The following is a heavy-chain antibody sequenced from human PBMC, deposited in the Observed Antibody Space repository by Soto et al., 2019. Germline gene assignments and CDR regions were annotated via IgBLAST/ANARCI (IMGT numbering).Heavy chain of an antibody. D-gene: IGHD2-15*01. CDR1: GFTFSSYG. Sequence: QVQLVESGGGVVQPERSLRLSCAASGFTFSSYGMHWVRQAPGKGLEWVAVISYDGSNKYYADSVKGRFTISRDNSKNTLYLQMNSLRAEDTAVYYCAKHSGGSSNYFDYWGQGTLVTVSS. CDR3: AKHSGGSSNYFDY. V-gene: IGHV3-30*18. J-gene: IGHJ4*02. CDR2: ISYDGSNK.